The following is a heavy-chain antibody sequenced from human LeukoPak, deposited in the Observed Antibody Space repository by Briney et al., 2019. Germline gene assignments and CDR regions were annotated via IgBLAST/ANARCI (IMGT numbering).Heavy chain of an antibody. CDR2: SFYSGST. Sequence: PSETLSLTCTVSGGSIGSYYWSWIRQPPGKGLEWNGYSFYSGSTTYNPSPKSRVTISVDTSKNQFSLKLTSVTAADTAVYYCARGRGGSLNDYWGQGTLVTVSS. D-gene: IGHD2-15*01. J-gene: IGHJ4*02. V-gene: IGHV4-59*01. CDR3: ARGRGGSLNDY. CDR1: GGSIGSYY.